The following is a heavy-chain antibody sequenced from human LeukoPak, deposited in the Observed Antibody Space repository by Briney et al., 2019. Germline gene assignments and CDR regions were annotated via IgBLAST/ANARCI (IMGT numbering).Heavy chain of an antibody. D-gene: IGHD3-10*01. Sequence: SVKVSCKASGYTFTSYAISWVRQAPGQGLEWMGGIIPIFGTANYAQKFQGRVTITADESTSTAYMELSSLRSEDTAVYYCASGPSGSYSYYFDYWGQGILVTVSS. CDR3: ASGPSGSYSYYFDY. CDR2: IIPIFGTA. J-gene: IGHJ4*02. CDR1: GYTFTSYA. V-gene: IGHV1-69*13.